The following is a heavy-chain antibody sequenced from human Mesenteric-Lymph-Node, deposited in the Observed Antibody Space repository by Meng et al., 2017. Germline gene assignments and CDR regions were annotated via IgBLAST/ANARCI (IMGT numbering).Heavy chain of an antibody. J-gene: IGHJ4*02. V-gene: IGHV3-30*04. Sequence: GESLKISCAASGITFSTDVIHWVRQAPGKGLEWVAAISHDGHARHFADSVKDRVTTSRDNSERTVFLELNSVRPEDTAIYYCAREGYGSGHCGCFDLWGQGTLVTVSS. CDR1: GITFSTDV. CDR3: AREGYGSGHCGCFDL. D-gene: IGHD2-15*01. CDR2: ISHDGHAR.